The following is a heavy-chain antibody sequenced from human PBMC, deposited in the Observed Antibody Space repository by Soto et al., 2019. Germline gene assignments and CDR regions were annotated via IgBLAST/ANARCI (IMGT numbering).Heavy chain of an antibody. V-gene: IGHV1-3*01. CDR2: INAGNGNT. Sequence: ASVKVSCKASGYTFSSYAMHWVRQAPGQRLEWMGWINAGNGNTKYSQKLQGRVTITRDTSASTVYMELSSLRSEDTAVYYCARAYIVVVVAANWFDPWG. D-gene: IGHD2-15*01. CDR3: ARAYIVVVVAANWFDP. J-gene: IGHJ5*02. CDR1: GYTFSSYA.